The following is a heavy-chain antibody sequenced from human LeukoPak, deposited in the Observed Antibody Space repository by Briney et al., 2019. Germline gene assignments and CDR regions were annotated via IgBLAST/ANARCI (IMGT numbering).Heavy chain of an antibody. CDR2: INEPGTWP. Sequence: GESLTLSCAASGFTLSNYWVHWVRQAPGEGLVWVSRINEPGTWPTYEDSVRGRFTISRDDAKNTVSLHMKNLRAEDTAVYYCARSFSGSREYWGQGTLVTVSS. CDR3: ARSFSGSREY. D-gene: IGHD5-24*01. J-gene: IGHJ4*02. V-gene: IGHV3-74*03. CDR1: GFTLSNYW.